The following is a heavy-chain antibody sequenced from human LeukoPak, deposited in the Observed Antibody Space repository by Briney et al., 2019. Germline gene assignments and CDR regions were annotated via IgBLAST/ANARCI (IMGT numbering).Heavy chain of an antibody. V-gene: IGHV3-21*01. D-gene: IGHD3-16*01. CDR1: GFTFSSYS. CDR2: ISSSSSYI. J-gene: IGHJ2*01. CDR3: ARDLNFGAVQAWAFDL. Sequence: SGGSLRLSCAASGFTFSSYSMNWVRQAPGKGLEWVSSISSSSSYIYYADSVKGRFTISRDNAKNSLYLQMNSLRAEDTAVYYCARDLNFGAVQAWAFDLWGRGTLVTVSS.